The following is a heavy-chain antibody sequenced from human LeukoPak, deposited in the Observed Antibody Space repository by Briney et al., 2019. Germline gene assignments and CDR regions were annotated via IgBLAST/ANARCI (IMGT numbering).Heavy chain of an antibody. CDR1: GFTFSSYG. CDR2: ISYDGSNK. CDR3: AKDDYSNFSFDY. V-gene: IGHV3-30*18. D-gene: IGHD4-11*01. J-gene: IGHJ4*02. Sequence: GGSLRLSCAASGFTFSSYGMHWVRQAPGKGLEWVAVISYDGSNKYYADSVKGRFTISRDNSKHTLYLKMNSLRAEDTAVYYCAKDDYSNFSFDYWGQGTLVTVSS.